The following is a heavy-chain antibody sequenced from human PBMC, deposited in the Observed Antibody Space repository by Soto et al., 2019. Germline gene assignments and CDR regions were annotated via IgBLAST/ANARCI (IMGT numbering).Heavy chain of an antibody. Sequence: SETLSLTCTVSGGSISSGGYYWSWIRQHPGKGLEWIGYIYYSGSTYYNTSLKSRVTISVDTSKNQFSLKLSSVTVADTAVYYCASKIVVVPAAILTGWFDPWGQGALVTVSS. D-gene: IGHD2-2*02. J-gene: IGHJ5*02. CDR1: GGSISSGGYY. CDR3: ASKIVVVPAAILTGWFDP. V-gene: IGHV4-31*03. CDR2: IYYSGST.